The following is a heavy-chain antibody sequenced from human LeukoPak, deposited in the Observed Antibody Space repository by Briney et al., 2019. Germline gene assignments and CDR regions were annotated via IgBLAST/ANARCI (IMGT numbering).Heavy chain of an antibody. CDR3: ARGSPYYYDSSGLLCYFDY. D-gene: IGHD3-22*01. CDR1: GYTFTSYG. CDR2: ISAYNGNT. V-gene: IGHV1-18*01. J-gene: IGHJ4*02. Sequence: GASVKVSCKASGYTFTSYGISWVRQAPGQGLEWMGWISAYNGNTNYAQKLQGRVTMTTDTSTSTAYMELRSLRSDDTAVYYCARGSPYYYDSSGLLCYFDYWGQGTLVTVSS.